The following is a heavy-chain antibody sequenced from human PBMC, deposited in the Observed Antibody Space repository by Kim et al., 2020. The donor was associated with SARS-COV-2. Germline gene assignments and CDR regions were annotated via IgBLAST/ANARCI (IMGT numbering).Heavy chain of an antibody. CDR3: ARDPYSSSYNYYGMDV. V-gene: IGHV3-48*03. CDR2: ISSSGSTI. D-gene: IGHD6-13*01. Sequence: GGSLRLSCAASGFTFSSYEMNWVRQAPGKGLEWVSYISSSGSTIYYADSVKGRFTISRDNAKNSLYLQMNSLRAEDTAVYYCARDPYSSSYNYYGMDVWGRGTAVTLS. CDR1: GFTFSSYE. J-gene: IGHJ6*04.